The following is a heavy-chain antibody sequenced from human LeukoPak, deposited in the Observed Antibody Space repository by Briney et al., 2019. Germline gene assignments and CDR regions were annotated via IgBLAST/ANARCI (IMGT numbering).Heavy chain of an antibody. CDR1: GGSISTTGYY. J-gene: IGHJ4*02. D-gene: IGHD2-2*01. CDR2: VYYSGST. Sequence: SETLSLTCTVSGGSISTTGYYWGWIRQPPGKGLEWIGNVYYSGSTFYNPSLKSRVTISVDTSKNQFSLKLGSVTAADTAVYYCARLPVKDCTSTSCYFDYWGQGTLVTFSS. V-gene: IGHV4-39*01. CDR3: ARLPVKDCTSTSCYFDY.